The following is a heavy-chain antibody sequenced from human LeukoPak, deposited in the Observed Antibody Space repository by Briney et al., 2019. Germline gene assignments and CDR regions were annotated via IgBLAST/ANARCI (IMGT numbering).Heavy chain of an antibody. CDR3: ARGKGYYGSGSYLDY. CDR2: IYYSGST. J-gene: IGHJ4*02. Sequence: SETLSLTCTASGGSISSSTYYWDWIRQPPGKGLEWIGSIYYSGSTYYNPSLKSRVTISVDRSKNQFSLKLSSVTAADTAVYYCARGKGYYGSGSYLDYWGQGTLVTVSS. CDR1: GGSISSSTYY. V-gene: IGHV4-39*07. D-gene: IGHD3-10*01.